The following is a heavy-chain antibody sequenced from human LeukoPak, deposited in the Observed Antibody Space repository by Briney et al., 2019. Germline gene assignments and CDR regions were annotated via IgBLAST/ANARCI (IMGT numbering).Heavy chain of an antibody. CDR3: ATHSSGWYVFAY. V-gene: IGHV1-18*01. CDR1: GYTFTSYG. Sequence: GASVKVSCKASGYTFTSYGISWVRQAPGQGPEWMGWISAYNGNTNYAQKLQGRVTMTTDTSTSTAYMELRSLRSDDTAVYYCATHSSGWYVFAYWGQGTLVTVSS. J-gene: IGHJ4*02. D-gene: IGHD6-19*01. CDR2: ISAYNGNT.